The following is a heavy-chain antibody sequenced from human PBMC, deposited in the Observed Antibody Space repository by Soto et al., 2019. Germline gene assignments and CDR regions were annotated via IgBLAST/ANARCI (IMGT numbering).Heavy chain of an antibody. CDR3: AKSYSDSSGYYPFFDY. Sequence: GGSLRLCCAASGFTFSSYAMSWVRQAPGKGLEWVSAISGSGGSTYYADSVKGRFTISRDNSKNTLYLQMNSLRAEDTAVYYCAKSYSDSSGYYPFFDYWGQGTLVTVSS. D-gene: IGHD3-22*01. CDR1: GFTFSSYA. CDR2: ISGSGGST. J-gene: IGHJ4*02. V-gene: IGHV3-23*01.